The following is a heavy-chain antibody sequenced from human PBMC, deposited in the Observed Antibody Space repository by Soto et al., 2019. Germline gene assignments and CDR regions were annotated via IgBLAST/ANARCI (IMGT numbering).Heavy chain of an antibody. CDR2: IVPVYGTA. CDR3: ARAAARHSSGWHY. CDR1: GDTYSSYE. Sequence: QVQLVQSGAEVKKPGSSVKVSCKASGDTYSSYEINWVRQAPGLGLEWMGGIVPVYGTANYAPKFQGRVTLIADVSTGTTYMVTGSLRSEYTAVDFWARAAARHSSGWHYWGQGTRVTVSS. V-gene: IGHV1-69*12. D-gene: IGHD6-19*01. J-gene: IGHJ4*02.